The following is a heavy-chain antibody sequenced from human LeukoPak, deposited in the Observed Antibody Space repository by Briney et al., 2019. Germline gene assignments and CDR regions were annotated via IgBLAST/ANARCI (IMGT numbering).Heavy chain of an antibody. CDR2: VIPILGIA. V-gene: IGHV1-69*04. J-gene: IGHJ3*02. D-gene: IGHD2-2*01. CDR1: GGTFSSYA. CDR3: AREGGHEDIVVVPAAPKGYDAFHI. Sequence: AVKVSCKASGGTFSSYAISWVRQAPGRGLEWMGRVIPILGIANHAQKFQGRGTISANKSTSTAYMELSRLRSEDTAVYYCAREGGHEDIVVVPAAPKGYDAFHIWGQGTMVTVSS.